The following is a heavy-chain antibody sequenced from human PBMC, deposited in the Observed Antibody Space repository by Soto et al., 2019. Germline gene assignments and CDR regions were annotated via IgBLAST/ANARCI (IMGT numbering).Heavy chain of an antibody. CDR3: ARDGPKRAATGTSGMDV. D-gene: IGHD6-13*01. J-gene: IGHJ6*02. CDR2: IWYDGSNK. Sequence: GGSLRLSCAASGFTFSSYGMHWVRQAPGKGLEWVAVIWYDGSNKYYADSVKGRFTISRDNSKNTLYLQMNSLRAEDTAVYYCARDGPKRAATGTSGMDVWGQGTTVTVSS. CDR1: GFTFSSYG. V-gene: IGHV3-33*01.